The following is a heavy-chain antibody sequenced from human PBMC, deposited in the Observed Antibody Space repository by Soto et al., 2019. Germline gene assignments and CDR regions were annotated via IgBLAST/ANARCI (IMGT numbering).Heavy chain of an antibody. CDR2: KPYTGSP. CDR3: ARVGWGGDS. J-gene: IGHJ4*02. V-gene: IGHV4-61*01. CDR1: GGSVSRGSYH. Sequence: QVQLPESGPGLVTPSEPLSLTCSVSGGSVSRGSYHWRWLRQPPGKVLEWIGFKPYTGSPDYNPSLKSRVVISIDRSKNQFSLKLSSVTAADKAGYFCARVGWGGDSWGLGTLVTVSS. D-gene: IGHD7-27*01.